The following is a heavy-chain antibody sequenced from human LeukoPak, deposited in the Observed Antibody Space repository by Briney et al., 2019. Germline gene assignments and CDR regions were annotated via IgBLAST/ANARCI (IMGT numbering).Heavy chain of an antibody. J-gene: IGHJ4*02. D-gene: IGHD3-22*01. CDR3: ASTDSSGYLFDY. V-gene: IGHV4-59*01. CDR1: GGSISSYY. CDR2: IYYSGST. Sequence: PSETLSLTCTVSGGSISSYYWSWIRQPPGKGLEWIGYIYYSGSTNYNPSLKSRVTISVDTSKNQFSLKLSSVTAADTAVYYCASTDSSGYLFDYWGQGTLVTVSS.